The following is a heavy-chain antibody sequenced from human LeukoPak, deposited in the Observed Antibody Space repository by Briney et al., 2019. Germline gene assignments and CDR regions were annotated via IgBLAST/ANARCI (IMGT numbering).Heavy chain of an antibody. CDR2: IYTSGST. V-gene: IGHV4-61*02. Sequence: SETLSLTCTVSGGSISSGSYYWSWIRQPAGKGLEWIGRIYTSGSTNYNPSLKSRVTISVDTSKNQFSLKLSSVTAADTAVYYCARGSGRWLQLRLGVTPIDYWGQGTLVTVSS. CDR3: ARGSGRWLQLRLGVTPIDY. CDR1: GGSISSGSYY. D-gene: IGHD5-24*01. J-gene: IGHJ4*02.